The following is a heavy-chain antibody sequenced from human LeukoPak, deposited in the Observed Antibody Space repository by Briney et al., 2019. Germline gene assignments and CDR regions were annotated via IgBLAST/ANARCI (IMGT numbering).Heavy chain of an antibody. CDR1: GDSVSSNSAS. CDR3: CHSLSGRTGAFDI. V-gene: IGHV6-1*01. CDR2: TYYRSKWYN. D-gene: IGHD2-21*01. J-gene: IGHJ3*02. Sequence: SQTLSLTCAISGDSVSSNSASWNWIRQSPSRGLEWLGRTYYRSKWYNDYAVSVKSRITINPDTSKNPFSLQLDSVTPEDTAVYYGCHSLSGRTGAFDIWGRGTVVTVSS.